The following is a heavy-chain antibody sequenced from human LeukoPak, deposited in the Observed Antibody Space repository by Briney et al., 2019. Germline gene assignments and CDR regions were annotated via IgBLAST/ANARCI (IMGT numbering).Heavy chain of an antibody. CDR2: ISGSGGST. D-gene: IGHD5-12*01. J-gene: IGHJ4*02. Sequence: PGGSLRLSCAASGFTFSSYAMSWVRQAPGKGLEWVSAISGSGGSTYYADSAKGRFTISRDNSKNTLYLQMNSLRAEDTAVYYCANAFELLDIVALDYWGQGTLVTVSS. CDR3: ANAFELLDIVALDY. CDR1: GFTFSSYA. V-gene: IGHV3-23*01.